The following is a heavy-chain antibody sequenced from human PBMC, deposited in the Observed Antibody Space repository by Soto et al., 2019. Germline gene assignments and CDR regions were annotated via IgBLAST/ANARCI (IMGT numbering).Heavy chain of an antibody. CDR1: GFTFTRYS. V-gene: IGHV3-21*06. CDR3: ARESEDLTSNFDY. J-gene: IGHJ4*02. CDR2: ISSTTNYI. Sequence: PGGSLRLSCAASGFTFTRYSMNWVRQAPGKGLEWVSSISSTTNYIYYGDSMKGRFAISRDNAKNSLYLEMNSLRAEDTAVYYCARESEDLTSNFDYWGQGTLVTVSS.